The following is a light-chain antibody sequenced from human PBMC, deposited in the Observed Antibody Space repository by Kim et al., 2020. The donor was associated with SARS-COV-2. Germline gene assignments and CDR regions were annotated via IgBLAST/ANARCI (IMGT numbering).Light chain of an antibody. J-gene: IGLJ1*01. CDR2: KDS. CDR3: QSADSSGTYV. CDR1: ALPKQY. V-gene: IGLV3-25*03. Sequence: SYELTQPPSVSASPGQTARITCSGDALPKQYAYWYQQKPGQAPVLVIYKDSERPSGIPERFSGSSSGTTVTLTISGVQAEDEADYYCQSADSSGTYVFGT.